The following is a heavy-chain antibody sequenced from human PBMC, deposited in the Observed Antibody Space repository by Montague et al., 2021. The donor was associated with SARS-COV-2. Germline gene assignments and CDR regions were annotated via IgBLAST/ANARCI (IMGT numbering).Heavy chain of an antibody. Sequence: SETLSLTCTVSGGSISSSSYHWGWIRPPPGKGLEWIGCLHYSGSTYYNPSLKSRVTISVDTSKNQFSLKLSSVTAADTAVYYCASPTYYYESSGSDAFDIWGQGTMVTVSS. CDR3: ASPTYYYESSGSDAFDI. CDR1: GGSISSSSYH. CDR2: LHYSGST. V-gene: IGHV4-39*01. D-gene: IGHD3-22*01. J-gene: IGHJ3*02.